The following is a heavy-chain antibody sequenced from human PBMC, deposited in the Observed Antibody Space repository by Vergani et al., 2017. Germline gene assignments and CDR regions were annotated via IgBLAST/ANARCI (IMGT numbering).Heavy chain of an antibody. CDR1: GFTFSSYG. J-gene: IGHJ6*02. Sequence: VQLVESGGGVVQPGRSLRLSCAASGFTFSSYGMHWVRQAPGKGLEWVAVISCDGSNKYYADSVKGRFTISRDNSKNTLYLQMNSLRAEDTAVYYCAKREKRLLGYYGMDVWGQGTTVTVSS. CDR2: ISCDGSNK. CDR3: AKREKRLLGYYGMDV. V-gene: IGHV3-30*18. D-gene: IGHD3-16*01.